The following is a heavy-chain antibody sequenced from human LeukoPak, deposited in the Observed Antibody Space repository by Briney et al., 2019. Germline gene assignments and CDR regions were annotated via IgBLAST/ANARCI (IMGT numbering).Heavy chain of an antibody. CDR1: GYTLTELS. V-gene: IGHV1-24*01. Sequence: GASVKVSCKVSGYTLTELSMHWVRQAPGKGLEWMGGFDPEDGETIYAQKFQGRVTMTEDTSTDTAYMELSSLRSEDTAVYYCAIDPITIFGVVIQNTSDYWGQGTLVTVSS. CDR3: AIDPITIFGVVIQNTSDY. CDR2: FDPEDGET. J-gene: IGHJ4*02. D-gene: IGHD3-3*01.